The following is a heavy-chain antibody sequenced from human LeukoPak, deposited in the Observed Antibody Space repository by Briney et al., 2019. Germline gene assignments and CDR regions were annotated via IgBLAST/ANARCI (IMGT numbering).Heavy chain of an antibody. CDR2: INPNSGGT. CDR1: GYTFTGYY. D-gene: IGHD6-6*01. CDR3: ARDPQYSSSPPDY. Sequence: ASVKVSCKASGYTFTGYYLHWVRQAPGQGLEWMGWINPNSGGTKYAQKFQGRVTMTRDTSISTAYMELSRLRSDDTAVYYCARDPQYSSSPPDYWGQGTLVTVSS. V-gene: IGHV1-2*02. J-gene: IGHJ4*02.